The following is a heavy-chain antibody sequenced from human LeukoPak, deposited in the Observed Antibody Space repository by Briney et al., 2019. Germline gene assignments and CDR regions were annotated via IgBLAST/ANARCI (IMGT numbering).Heavy chain of an antibody. CDR1: GGSISSYF. CDR2: VYYSGST. V-gene: IGHV4-59*01. J-gene: IGHJ4*02. D-gene: IGHD5-12*01. Sequence: KPSETLSLTCTVSGGSISSYFWSWIRQPPGKGLDWIGYVYYSGSTNYNPSLESRVTISVDTSKNQFSLKLSSVAAADTAVYYCARVGYSGYETPDWGQGTLVTVSS. CDR3: ARVGYSGYETPD.